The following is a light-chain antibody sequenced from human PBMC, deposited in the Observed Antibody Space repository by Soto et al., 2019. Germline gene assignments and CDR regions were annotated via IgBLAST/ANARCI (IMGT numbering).Light chain of an antibody. CDR1: QGISSY. CDR3: QQLNSYPLT. J-gene: IGKJ4*01. CDR2: AAS. Sequence: IHFTQSPSSLSSSVGYIFSITWLASQGISSYLAWYQQKPGKAPKLLIYAASTLQSGVPSRFSGGGSGTEFTLTISSLQPEDFATYYCQQLNSYPLTFGGGTKVDIK. V-gene: IGKV1-9*01.